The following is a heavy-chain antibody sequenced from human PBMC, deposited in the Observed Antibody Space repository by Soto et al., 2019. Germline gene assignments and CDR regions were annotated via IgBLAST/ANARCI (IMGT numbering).Heavy chain of an antibody. CDR1: GFTFSSNH. CDR3: ARLNVGVGSNSFDY. V-gene: IGHV3-13*01. CDR2: IGPAGDS. J-gene: IGHJ4*02. Sequence: DVHLVESGGGLVQPGGSLRLSCAGSGFTFSSNHLHWVRQGRGEGLEWVSGIGPAGDSYYSGSVKGRFIISRENAKNSFYLQMNNLRAEDTAVYFCARLNVGVGSNSFDYWGQGTLVTVSS. D-gene: IGHD1-26*01.